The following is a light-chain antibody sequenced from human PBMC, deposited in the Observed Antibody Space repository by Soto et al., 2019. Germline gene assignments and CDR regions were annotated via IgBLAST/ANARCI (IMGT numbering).Light chain of an antibody. CDR1: QSVSNSY. CDR3: QQYGTSPYT. CDR2: GAS. Sequence: EIVLTQSPGTLSLSPGERVTLSCRASQSVSNSYLAWHQQKPGQAPRLLIYGASSRPTGIPDRLSGSGSGTDFTLTISRLEPEDSAVYYCQQYGTSPYTFGQGTKLEI. V-gene: IGKV3-20*01. J-gene: IGKJ2*01.